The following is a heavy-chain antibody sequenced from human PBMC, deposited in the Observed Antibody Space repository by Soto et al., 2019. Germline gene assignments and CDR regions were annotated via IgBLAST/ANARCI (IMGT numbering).Heavy chain of an antibody. V-gene: IGHV3-33*01. Sequence: GGSLRLSCAASGFTFSSYGMHWVRQAPGKGLEWVAVIWYDGSNKYYADSVKGRFTISRDNSKNTLYLQMNSLRAEDTAVYYCARDQTRRYCSGGSCRGWFDPWGQGTLVTVSS. CDR2: IWYDGSNK. CDR3: ARDQTRRYCSGGSCRGWFDP. D-gene: IGHD2-15*01. J-gene: IGHJ5*02. CDR1: GFTFSSYG.